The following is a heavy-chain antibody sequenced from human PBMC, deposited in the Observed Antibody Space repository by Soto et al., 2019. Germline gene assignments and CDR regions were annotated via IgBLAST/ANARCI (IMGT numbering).Heavy chain of an antibody. CDR3: ERGTYRGSFIPFDP. CDR2: IIPIFGSP. J-gene: IGHJ5*02. V-gene: IGHV1-69*12. D-gene: IGHD1-26*01. Sequence: QVQLVQSGAEVKKPGSSVKVSCKASGGSFNSYAVSWVRQAPGQGLEWMGGIIPIFGSPNYAQKFQGRVTITADESTSTAYMELSGLRFEDTDVYYCERGTYRGSFIPFDPWGQGALVTVTS. CDR1: GGSFNSYA.